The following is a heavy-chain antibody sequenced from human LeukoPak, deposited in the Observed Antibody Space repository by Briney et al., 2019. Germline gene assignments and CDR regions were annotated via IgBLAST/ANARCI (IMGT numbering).Heavy chain of an antibody. V-gene: IGHV4-38-2*01. CDR2: IYHDETT. J-gene: IGHJ4*02. CDR1: GSSISSDYY. CDR3: ANADTEDFFDS. D-gene: IGHD2-8*01. Sequence: PSETLSLTCAVSGSSISSDYYWGWVRQPPGKGLEWVGSIYHDETTYYNPSLKSRVTISLVTSKKQFSLMLASVTAADRAIYYCANADTEDFFDSWGQGILVTVSS.